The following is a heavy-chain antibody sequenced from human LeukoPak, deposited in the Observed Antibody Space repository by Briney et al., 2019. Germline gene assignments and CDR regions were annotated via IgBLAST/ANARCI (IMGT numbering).Heavy chain of an antibody. D-gene: IGHD5-18*01. CDR1: GFTLSSYG. Sequence: PGRSLRLSCAASGFTLSSYGMSWVRQAPGKGLEWVAGMSGNGASTSYADSVKGRFTISRDNSQKTVFLQMNSLRVEDTAVYYCARLDGYSYGLPFDYWGQGALVTVSS. CDR2: MSGNGAST. V-gene: IGHV3-23*01. J-gene: IGHJ4*02. CDR3: ARLDGYSYGLPFDY.